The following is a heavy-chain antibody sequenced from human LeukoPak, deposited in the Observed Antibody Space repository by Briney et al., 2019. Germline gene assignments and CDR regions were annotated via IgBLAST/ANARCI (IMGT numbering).Heavy chain of an antibody. CDR1: GFTFSSYA. V-gene: IGHV3-23*01. Sequence: GGSLRLSCAASGFTFSSYAMSWVRQAPGKGLEWVSAISASGGSTYYVDSVKGRFTISRDNSKNTVYLQMNSLRAEDTAVYYCAKDRPPNWGYYFDYWGQGTLATVSS. CDR2: ISASGGST. CDR3: AKDRPPNWGYYFDY. D-gene: IGHD7-27*01. J-gene: IGHJ4*02.